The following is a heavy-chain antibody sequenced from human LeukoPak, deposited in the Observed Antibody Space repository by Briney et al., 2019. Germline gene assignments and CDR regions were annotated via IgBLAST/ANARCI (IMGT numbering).Heavy chain of an antibody. CDR3: ARGVRYSYADDY. Sequence: ASVKVSCKASGYTFTSYDINWVRQATGQGLEWMGWTSPNSGNTGYAQKFQGRVTMTRNTSISTAYMELSSLRSEDTAVYYCARGVRYSYADDYWGQGTLVTVSS. CDR2: TSPNSGNT. CDR1: GYTFTSYD. J-gene: IGHJ4*02. D-gene: IGHD5-18*01. V-gene: IGHV1-8*01.